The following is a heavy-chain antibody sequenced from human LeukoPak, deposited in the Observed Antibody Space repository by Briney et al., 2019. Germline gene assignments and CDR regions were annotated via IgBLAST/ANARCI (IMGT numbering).Heavy chain of an antibody. CDR1: GGTFSSYA. CDR2: IIPIFGTA. D-gene: IGHD3-22*01. V-gene: IGHV1-69*13. Sequence: ASVKVSCKASGGTFSSYAISWVRQAPGQGLEWMGGIIPIFGTANYAQKFQGRVTITADESTSTAYMDLRSLRSDDTAVYYCARGFPPRIYYDSSGYYSYYFDYWGQGTLVTVSS. J-gene: IGHJ4*02. CDR3: ARGFPPRIYYDSSGYYSYYFDY.